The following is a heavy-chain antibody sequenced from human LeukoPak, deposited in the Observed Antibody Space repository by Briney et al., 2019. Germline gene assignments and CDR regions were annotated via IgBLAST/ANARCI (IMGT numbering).Heavy chain of an antibody. CDR2: FDPEDGET. CDR1: GYTLTEIS. D-gene: IGHD6-13*01. V-gene: IGHV1-24*01. Sequence: ASVTVSFKVSGYTLTEISMHWVRQAPGKGLEWMGGFDPEDGETIYAQKFQGRVTITRDTSINTAYMELSSLRFDDTAVYYCARGATAGRFSLRPTGAYYMDVWRKETTLTVSS. J-gene: IGHJ6*03. CDR3: ARGATAGRFSLRPTGAYYMDV.